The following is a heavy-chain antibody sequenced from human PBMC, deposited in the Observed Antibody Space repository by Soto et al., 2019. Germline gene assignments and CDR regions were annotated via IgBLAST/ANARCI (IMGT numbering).Heavy chain of an antibody. CDR2: ISAYNGNT. CDR3: AGFRSYYYYYGMDV. CDR1: GYTFTSYG. V-gene: IGHV1-18*01. J-gene: IGHJ6*02. Sequence: ASVKVSCKASGYTFTSYGISWVRQAPGQGLEWMGWISAYNGNTNYAQKLQGRVTMTTDTSTSTAYMELRSLRSDDTAVYYCAGFRSYYYYYGMDVWGQGTTVTVYS. D-gene: IGHD1-26*01.